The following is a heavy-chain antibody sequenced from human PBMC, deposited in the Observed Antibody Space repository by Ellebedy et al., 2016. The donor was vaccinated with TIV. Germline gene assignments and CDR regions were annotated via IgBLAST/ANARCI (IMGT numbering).Heavy chain of an antibody. V-gene: IGHV3-48*04. CDR3: ARDGDSSGWYMGVY. CDR2: ISTRSDTT. CDR1: GFTFSTFT. D-gene: IGHD6-19*01. J-gene: IGHJ4*02. Sequence: GESLKISXAASGFTFSTFTMNWVRQAPGKGLEWVSYISTRSDTTYYADSVKGRFTISRDNAKNSLFLQMNSLRAEDTAVYYCARDGDSSGWYMGVYWGQGTLVTVSS.